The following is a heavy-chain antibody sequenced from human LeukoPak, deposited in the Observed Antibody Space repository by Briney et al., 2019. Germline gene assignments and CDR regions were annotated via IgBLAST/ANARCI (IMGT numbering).Heavy chain of an antibody. J-gene: IGHJ6*02. CDR3: ARDLDTAMVTSYYYGMDV. CDR2: IWYDGSNK. V-gene: IGHV3-33*08. Sequence: GGFLRLSCAASGFTFSSYGMHWVRQAPGKGLEWVAVIWYDGSNKYYADSVKGRFTISRDNSKNTLYLQMNSLRAEDTAVYYCARDLDTAMVTSYYYGMDVWGQGTTVTVSS. CDR1: GFTFSSYG. D-gene: IGHD5-18*01.